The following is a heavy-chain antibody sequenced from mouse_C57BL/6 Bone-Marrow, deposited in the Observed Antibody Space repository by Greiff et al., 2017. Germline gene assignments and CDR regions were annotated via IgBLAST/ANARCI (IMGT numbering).Heavy chain of an antibody. D-gene: IGHD1-1*01. V-gene: IGHV1-63*01. CDR3: AREAYGSSYFAY. CDR2: IYPGGGYT. CDR1: GYTFTNYW. J-gene: IGHJ3*01. Sequence: VQLQQSGAELVRPGTSVKMSCKASGYTFTNYWIGWAKQRPGHGLEWIGDIYPGGGYTNYNEKFKGKATLTADKSSNTAYLQFSSLTSEDSAIYYCAREAYGSSYFAYWGQGTLVTVSA.